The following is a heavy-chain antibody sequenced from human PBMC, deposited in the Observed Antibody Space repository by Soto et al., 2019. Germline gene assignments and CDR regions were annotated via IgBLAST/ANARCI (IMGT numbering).Heavy chain of an antibody. CDR1: GFTFSSYA. CDR3: AKPYYYDSSGHYPNDAFDI. Sequence: GGSLRLSCAASGFTFSSYAMSWVRQAPGKGLEWVSAISGSGGSTYYADSVRGRFTISRDNSKNTLYLQMNSLRAEDTAVFYCAKPYYYDSSGHYPNDAFDIWGQGTMVPVSS. V-gene: IGHV3-23*01. J-gene: IGHJ3*02. CDR2: ISGSGGST. D-gene: IGHD3-22*01.